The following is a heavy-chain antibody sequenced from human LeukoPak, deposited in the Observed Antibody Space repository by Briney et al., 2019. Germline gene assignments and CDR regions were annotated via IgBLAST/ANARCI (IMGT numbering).Heavy chain of an antibody. Sequence: SETLSLTCTVSGGSVSSGSYYWSWLRQPPGKGLEWIGHIYYSGSTNYNPSLKSRVTISVDTSKNRFSLKLSSVTAADTAVYYCAGESPYCSGGSCLFDYWGQGTLVTVSS. D-gene: IGHD2-15*01. V-gene: IGHV4-61*01. CDR3: AGESPYCSGGSCLFDY. CDR1: GGSVSSGSYY. J-gene: IGHJ4*02. CDR2: IYYSGST.